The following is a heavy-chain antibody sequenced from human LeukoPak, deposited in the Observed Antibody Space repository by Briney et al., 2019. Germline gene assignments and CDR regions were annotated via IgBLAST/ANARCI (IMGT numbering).Heavy chain of an antibody. V-gene: IGHV4-39*01. CDR2: IYYSGST. CDR1: GGSISSSSYY. CDR3: ARRIMETGAFDI. Sequence: SETLSLTCTVSGGSISSSSYYWGWIRQPPGKGLEWIGSIYYSGSTYYNPSLKSRGTISVDTSKNQFSLKLSSVTAADTAVYYCARRIMETGAFDIWGQGTMVTVSS. J-gene: IGHJ3*02. D-gene: IGHD3-16*01.